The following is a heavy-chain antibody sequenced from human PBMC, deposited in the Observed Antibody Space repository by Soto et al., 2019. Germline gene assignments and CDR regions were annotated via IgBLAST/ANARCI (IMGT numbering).Heavy chain of an antibody. CDR1: GFTFSNAW. J-gene: IGHJ4*02. V-gene: IGHV3-15*07. CDR2: IKSKTDGGTT. Sequence: PGGSLRLSCAASGFTFSNAWMNWVRQAPGKGLEWVGRIKSKTDGGTTDYAAPVKGRFTISRDDSKNTLYLQMNSLKTEDTAVYYCARDRALVQYQLLSPPGPIDYWGQGTLVTVSS. D-gene: IGHD2-2*01. CDR3: ARDRALVQYQLLSPPGPIDY.